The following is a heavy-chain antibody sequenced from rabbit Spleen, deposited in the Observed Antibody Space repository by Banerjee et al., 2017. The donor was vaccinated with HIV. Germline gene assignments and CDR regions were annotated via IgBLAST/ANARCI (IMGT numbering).Heavy chain of an antibody. CDR3: ARDLYSGYGGDGLVL. V-gene: IGHV1S40*01. CDR2: IYTSSGST. Sequence: QSLEESGGDLVKPGASLTLTCTASGFSFSSGYYMCWVRQAPGKGLEWIACIYTSSGSTWYASWAKGRFTISRSTSLNTVTLQMTSLTAADTATYFCARDLYSGYGGDGLVLWGPGTLVTVS. CDR1: GFSFSSGYY. D-gene: IGHD1-1*01. J-gene: IGHJ4*01.